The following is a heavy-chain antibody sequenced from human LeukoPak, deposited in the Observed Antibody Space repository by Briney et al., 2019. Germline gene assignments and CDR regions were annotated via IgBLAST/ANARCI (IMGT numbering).Heavy chain of an antibody. Sequence: RAGESLKISCKGSGYSFTSYWIGWVRRMPGKGLEWMGIIYPGDSDTRYSPSFQGQVTISADKSISTAYLQWSSLKASDTAMYYCARGMTTVTAYYYGMDVWGQGTTVTVSS. J-gene: IGHJ6*02. D-gene: IGHD4-17*01. CDR3: ARGMTTVTAYYYGMDV. V-gene: IGHV5-51*01. CDR2: IYPGDSDT. CDR1: GYSFTSYW.